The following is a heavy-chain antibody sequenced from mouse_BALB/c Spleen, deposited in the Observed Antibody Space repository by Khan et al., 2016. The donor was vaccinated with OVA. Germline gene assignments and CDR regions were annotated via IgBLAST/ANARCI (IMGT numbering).Heavy chain of an antibody. CDR1: GYTFTSYY. J-gene: IGHJ3*01. CDR3: TRTGYGNPFAD. CDR2: IDPNNGGT. V-gene: IGHV1S81*02. Sequence: QVQLQQPGAELVKPGASVKLSCKASGYTFTSYYMYWVKQRPGQGLEWIGGIDPNNGGTYFNEKFKSKATLTVDKSSSTAYMQVSSLTSEDSAVYYCTRTGYGNPFADWGQGTLVTVSA. D-gene: IGHD2-1*01.